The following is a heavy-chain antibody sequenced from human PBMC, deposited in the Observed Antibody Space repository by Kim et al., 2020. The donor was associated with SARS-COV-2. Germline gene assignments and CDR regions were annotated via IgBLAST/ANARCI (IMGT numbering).Heavy chain of an antibody. D-gene: IGHD4-4*01. V-gene: IGHV3-74*01. CDR1: GFTFSNYW. CDR3: ARGLESSNYFYYDY. J-gene: IGHJ4*02. Sequence: GGSLRLSCAASGFTFSNYWMHWVRQAPGKGLEWVSRITIDGSNTNYADSVKGRFTISRDNAKNTLYLQMNSLRAEDTAMYYCARGLESSNYFYYDYWGKG. CDR2: ITIDGSNT.